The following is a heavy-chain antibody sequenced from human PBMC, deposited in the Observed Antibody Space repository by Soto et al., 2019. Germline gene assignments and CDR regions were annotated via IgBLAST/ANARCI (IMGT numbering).Heavy chain of an antibody. Sequence: SETLSLTCTVSGGSISSYYWSWIRQPPGKGLEWIVYIYYSGSTNYNPSLKSRVTISVDTSKNQFSLKLSSVTAADTAVYYCARRRKYSSSVWFDPWGQGTLVTVSS. CDR3: ARRRKYSSSVWFDP. J-gene: IGHJ5*02. V-gene: IGHV4-59*01. CDR1: GGSISSYY. D-gene: IGHD6-13*01. CDR2: IYYSGST.